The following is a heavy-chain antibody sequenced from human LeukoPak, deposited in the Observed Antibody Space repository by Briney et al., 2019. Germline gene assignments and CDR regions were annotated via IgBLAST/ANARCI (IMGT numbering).Heavy chain of an antibody. D-gene: IGHD2-15*01. CDR3: AREQYCSGGSCYWFDP. J-gene: IGHJ5*02. Sequence: ASVKVSCKASGYTFTSYDINWVRQATGQGLEWMGWMNPNSGNTGYAQKFQGRVTMTRNTSISTAYMELSSLRSEDTAVYYCAREQYCSGGSCYWFDPCGQGTLVTVSS. V-gene: IGHV1-8*01. CDR1: GYTFTSYD. CDR2: MNPNSGNT.